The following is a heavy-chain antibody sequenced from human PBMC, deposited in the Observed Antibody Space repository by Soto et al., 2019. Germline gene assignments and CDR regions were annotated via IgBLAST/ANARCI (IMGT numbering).Heavy chain of an antibody. CDR1: GFTFSSYA. J-gene: IGHJ4*02. CDR3: AKGDYYDSSGYQNWPFDY. V-gene: IGHV3-23*01. CDR2: ISGSGGST. Sequence: GGSLRLSCAASGFTFSSYAMSWVRQSPGKGLEWVSAISGSGGSTYYPDSVKGRFTISRDNSKNTLYLQMNSLRAEDTAVYYCAKGDYYDSSGYQNWPFDYWGQGTLVTVSS. D-gene: IGHD3-22*01.